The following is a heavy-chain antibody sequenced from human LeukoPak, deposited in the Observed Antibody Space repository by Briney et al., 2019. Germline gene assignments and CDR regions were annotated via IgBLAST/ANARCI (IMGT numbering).Heavy chain of an antibody. Sequence: PGGSLRLSCAASGFTVSSNYMNWVRQAPGKGLEWISYIGGDGIAFYADSVKGRFTASKDDARKSMYLQMNSLRVEDTAVYYCAKDRANWAIDDWGQGTQVTVSS. V-gene: IGHV3-69-1*01. CDR1: GFTVSSNY. D-gene: IGHD3-16*01. CDR3: AKDRANWAIDD. CDR2: IGGDGIA. J-gene: IGHJ4*02.